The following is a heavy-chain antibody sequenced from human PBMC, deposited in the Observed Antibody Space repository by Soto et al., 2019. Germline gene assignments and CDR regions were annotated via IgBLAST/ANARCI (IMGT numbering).Heavy chain of an antibody. CDR2: FQYSGNT. CDR3: ARHYDFYDTNDHRLSWYFAL. V-gene: IGHV4-39*01. CDR1: GGSITSNSYY. D-gene: IGHD3-3*01. J-gene: IGHJ2*01. Sequence: QLQLQESGPRLVKPSETLSLTCAVSGGSITSNSYYWAWIRQPPGKGLEWIGSFQYSGNTYYNPSLKSRVTIFEDTSENQFSLRLSSVTAADTATYYCARHYDFYDTNDHRLSWYFALWGRGTLVTVSS.